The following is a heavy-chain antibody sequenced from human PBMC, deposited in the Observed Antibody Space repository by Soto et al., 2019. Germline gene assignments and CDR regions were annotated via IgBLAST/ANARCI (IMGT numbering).Heavy chain of an antibody. CDR2: LYWDDDK. CDR3: AHRRVRDSSGENFDS. J-gene: IGHJ4*02. D-gene: IGHD6-19*01. CDR1: GFSLNTNAVG. Sequence: QITLKESGPTLVKPTQTLTLTWTFSGFSLNTNAVGVAWIRQPPGKALEWLALLYWDDDKRYSPSLKSRLTITTDTSKNQVVLTMTNMDPEDTATYYCAHRRVRDSSGENFDSWGQGTLVTVSS. V-gene: IGHV2-5*02.